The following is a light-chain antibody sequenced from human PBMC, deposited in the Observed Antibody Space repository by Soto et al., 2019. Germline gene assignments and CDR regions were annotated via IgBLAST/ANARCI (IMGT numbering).Light chain of an antibody. J-gene: IGKJ1*01. CDR2: KAS. CDR1: QSISSW. CDR3: QQYNSYSRT. Sequence: DIQMTQSPSTLSASVGDRVTITCRASQSISSWLAWYQQKPGKAPKLLIYKASSLESGVPSRFSGSGSGTEFTLNISSLQPYDFATYYCQQYNSYSRTFGQGTKVEIK. V-gene: IGKV1-5*03.